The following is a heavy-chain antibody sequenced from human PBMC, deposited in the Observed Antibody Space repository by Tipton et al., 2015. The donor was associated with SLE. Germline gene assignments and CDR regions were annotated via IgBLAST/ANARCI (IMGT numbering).Heavy chain of an antibody. CDR3: ASVKSLIGRHFDY. CDR2: ISSSSSTI. D-gene: IGHD2-15*01. V-gene: IGHV3-48*01. J-gene: IGHJ4*02. CDR1: GFTFDDYA. Sequence: SLRLSCAASGFTFDDYAMHWVRQAPGKGLEWVSYISSSSSTIYYADSVKGRFTISRDNAKNSLYLQMNSLRAEDTAVYYCASVKSLIGRHFDYWGQGTLVTVSS.